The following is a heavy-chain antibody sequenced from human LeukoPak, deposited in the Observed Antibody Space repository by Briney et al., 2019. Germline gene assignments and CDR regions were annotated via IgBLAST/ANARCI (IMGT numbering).Heavy chain of an antibody. Sequence: SETLSLTCTVSGGSMSGYYWSWIRQPPGKGLEWIGYIHYSGTTNYNPSLESRVTISLDTSRNQFSLKLRSVTTADTAVYYCARRRVYSGSGEFDFWGQGTLVTVSS. V-gene: IGHV4-59*01. J-gene: IGHJ4*02. D-gene: IGHD5-12*01. CDR2: IHYSGTT. CDR3: ARRRVYSGSGEFDF. CDR1: GGSMSGYY.